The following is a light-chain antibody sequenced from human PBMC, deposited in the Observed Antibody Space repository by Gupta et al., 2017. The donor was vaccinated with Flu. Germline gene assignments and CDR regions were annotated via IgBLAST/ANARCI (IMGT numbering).Light chain of an antibody. CDR2: WAS. CDR3: QQDYSTPFT. V-gene: IGKV4-1*01. Sequence: SLGERATINCKSSQSVLYSSNNKNYLAWYQQKPGQPPKLLIYWASTRESGVPDRFSGSGSGTDFTLTISSLQAEDVAVYYCQQDYSTPFTFGGGTKVEIK. J-gene: IGKJ4*01. CDR1: QSVLYSSNNKNY.